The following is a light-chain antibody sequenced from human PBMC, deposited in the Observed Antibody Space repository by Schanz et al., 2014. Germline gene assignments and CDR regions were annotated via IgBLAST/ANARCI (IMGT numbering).Light chain of an antibody. V-gene: IGKV1-27*01. J-gene: IGKJ5*01. CDR3: QKYNSAPSIT. CDR2: AES. Sequence: DIQMTQSPSSLSASVGDRVTITCRASQGISNYLAWYQQKPGKVPKLLIYAESTLQSGVPSRFSGSGSGTDFTLTISSRQPEDVATYYCQKYNSAPSITFGQGTRLEIK. CDR1: QGISNY.